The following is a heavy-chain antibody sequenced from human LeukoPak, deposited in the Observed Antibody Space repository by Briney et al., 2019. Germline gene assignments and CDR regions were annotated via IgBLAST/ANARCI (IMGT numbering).Heavy chain of an antibody. D-gene: IGHD2-15*01. J-gene: IGHJ4*02. Sequence: GSLRLSLSASGFNFSSYGIDLVRQATGKGLEWVSAIGTAGDTYYPGSVKGRFTISRENAKNSLYLQMNSLRAGDTAVYYCARERIGYGFDYWGQGTLVTVSS. CDR2: IGTAGDT. V-gene: IGHV3-13*01. CDR1: GFNFSSYG. CDR3: ARERIGYGFDY.